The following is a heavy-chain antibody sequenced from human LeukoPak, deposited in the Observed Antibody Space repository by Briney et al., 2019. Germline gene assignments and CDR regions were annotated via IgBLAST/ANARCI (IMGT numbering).Heavy chain of an antibody. V-gene: IGHV4-39*01. CDR3: ARQTFPNDSSGYYLDY. CDR1: GGSISSSSYY. Sequence: PSETLSLTCTVSGGSISSSSYYWGWIRQPPGKGLEWIGCYYYSGSTYYNPSLKSRVTISVDTSKNQFSLKLSSVTAADTAVYYCARQTFPNDSSGYYLDYWGQGTLVTVSS. J-gene: IGHJ4*02. CDR2: YYYSGST. D-gene: IGHD3-22*01.